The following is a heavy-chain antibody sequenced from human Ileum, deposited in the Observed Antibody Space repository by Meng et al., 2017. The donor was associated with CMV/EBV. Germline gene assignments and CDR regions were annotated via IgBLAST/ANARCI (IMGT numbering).Heavy chain of an antibody. CDR2: INPSGGST. Sequence: ASVKVSCKASGYTFTSYYMHWLRQAPGQGLEWMGIINPSGGSTSYAQKFQGRVTMTRDTSTSTVYMELSSLRSEDTAVYYCARDLEAYLDCGGDCYLAGGMDVWGQGTTVTVSS. CDR1: GYTFTSYY. V-gene: IGHV1-46*01. CDR3: ARDLEAYLDCGGDCYLAGGMDV. J-gene: IGHJ6*02. D-gene: IGHD2-21*01.